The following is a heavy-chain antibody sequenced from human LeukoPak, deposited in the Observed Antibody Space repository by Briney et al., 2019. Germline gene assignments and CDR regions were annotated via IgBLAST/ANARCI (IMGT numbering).Heavy chain of an antibody. V-gene: IGHV3-30*02. D-gene: IGHD5/OR15-5a*01. Sequence: GGSLRLSCAASGFTFSNFGMHWVRQAPGKGLEWVAFIRYDGSNKYYADSVKGRFTISRDNSKNTLYLQMNSLRAEDTAVYYCARDVVSLNYYYYYYMDVWGKGTTVTVSS. CDR2: IRYDGSNK. J-gene: IGHJ6*03. CDR1: GFTFSNFG. CDR3: ARDVVSLNYYYYYYMDV.